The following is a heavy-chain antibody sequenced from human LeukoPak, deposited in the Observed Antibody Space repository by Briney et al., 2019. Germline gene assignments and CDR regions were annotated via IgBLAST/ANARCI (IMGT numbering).Heavy chain of an antibody. J-gene: IGHJ3*02. V-gene: IGHV4-34*11. D-gene: IGHD3-10*01. CDR2: RYYSGDT. Sequence: KSSETLSLTCAVYGGSFRGYYWNWIRQPPGKGLEWIGHRYYSGDTRYSPSLKSRVAISVDTSKNQFSLTVNSVTAADTAVYFCVGEKSFFGEAMWSQGTLVTVSS. CDR1: GGSFRGYY. CDR3: VGEKSFFGEAM.